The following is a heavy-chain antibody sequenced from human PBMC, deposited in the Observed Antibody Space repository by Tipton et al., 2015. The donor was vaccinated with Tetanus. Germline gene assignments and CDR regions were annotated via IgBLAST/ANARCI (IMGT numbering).Heavy chain of an antibody. CDR2: ISSTSSYI. V-gene: IGHV3-21*01. Sequence: LSLTCTVSGASISSNTYYWGWIRQPPGKGLEWVSSISSTSSYIYYADSLKGRFTLSRDNSQNTLYLQMSSLKVEDTAVYYCAREDGGPTLDYFDSWGQGALVIVSS. D-gene: IGHD3-16*01. CDR1: GASISSNT. J-gene: IGHJ4*02. CDR3: AREDGGPTLDYFDS.